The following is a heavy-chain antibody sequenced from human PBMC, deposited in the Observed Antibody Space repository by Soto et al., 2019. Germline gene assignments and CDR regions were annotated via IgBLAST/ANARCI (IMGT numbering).Heavy chain of an antibody. Sequence: ASVKVSCKASGYTFTSYYMHWVRQAPGQGLEWMGIINPIGGSTSYAQKFQGRVTMTRDTSTSTIYINLSSLISEDTAVYYCAREPATYYYDSTGSDYWGPGTLVTVSS. CDR2: INPIGGST. J-gene: IGHJ4*02. D-gene: IGHD3-22*01. CDR1: GYTFTSYY. V-gene: IGHV1-46*01. CDR3: AREPATYYYDSTGSDY.